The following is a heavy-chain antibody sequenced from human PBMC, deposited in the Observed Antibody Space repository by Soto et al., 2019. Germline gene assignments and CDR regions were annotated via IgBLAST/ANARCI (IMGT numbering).Heavy chain of an antibody. CDR1: GFTFSSSA. V-gene: IGHV3-23*01. D-gene: IGHD3-10*01. CDR3: AKDRHYPRDYFHY. CDR2: VSANGQGI. Sequence: QPGGSLSLSCAASGFTFSSSAISWVRQAPGKGLEWVSAVSANGQGIYYADSVRGRFTISRDNSKNTVFLHMDSLSAEDTAVYYCAKDRHYPRDYFHYWGQGTLVTVSS. J-gene: IGHJ4*02.